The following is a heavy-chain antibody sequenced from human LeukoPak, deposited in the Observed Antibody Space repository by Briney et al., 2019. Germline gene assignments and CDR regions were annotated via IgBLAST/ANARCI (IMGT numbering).Heavy chain of an antibody. J-gene: IGHJ5*02. D-gene: IGHD5-12*01. CDR2: MNPNSGNT. CDR3: ARSGDIVAAGWFDP. Sequence: ASVKVSCKASGYTFTSYDINWVRQATGQGLEWMGWMNPNSGNTGYAQKFQGRVTMTRNTSISTAYMELSSLRSEDTAVYYCARSGDIVAAGWFDPWGQGTLVTVSS. V-gene: IGHV1-8*01. CDR1: GYTFTSYD.